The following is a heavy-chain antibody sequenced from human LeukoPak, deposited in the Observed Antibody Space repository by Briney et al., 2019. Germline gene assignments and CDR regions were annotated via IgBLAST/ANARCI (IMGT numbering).Heavy chain of an antibody. CDR3: AKDSASWLVTAGRFDR. V-gene: IGHV3-30*02. J-gene: IGHJ5*02. Sequence: GGSLRLSCAASVFTFSIYGMHGVRQAPGKGLEGVAFIRYDGSNKYYADSVKGRFTISRDNSKNTLYLQMNSLRAEDTAVYYCAKDSASWLVTAGRFDRWGQGSLVSVSS. CDR2: IRYDGSNK. D-gene: IGHD6-19*01. CDR1: VFTFSIYG.